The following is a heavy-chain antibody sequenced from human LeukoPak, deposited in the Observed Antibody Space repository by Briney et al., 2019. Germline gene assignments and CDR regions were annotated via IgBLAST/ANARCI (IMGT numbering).Heavy chain of an antibody. V-gene: IGHV4-59*08. CDR2: IYYSGST. CDR3: ARIAARANLFDY. D-gene: IGHD6-6*01. Sequence: SETLSLTCTVSGGSISSYYWSWIRQPPGKGLEWIGYIYYSGSTNYNPSLKSRVTISVDTSKNQFSLKLSSVTAADTAVYYCARIAARANLFDYWGQGTLVTVSS. J-gene: IGHJ4*02. CDR1: GGSISSYY.